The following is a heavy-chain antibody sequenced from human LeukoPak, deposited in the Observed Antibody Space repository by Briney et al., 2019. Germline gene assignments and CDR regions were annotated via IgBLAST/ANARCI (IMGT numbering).Heavy chain of an antibody. D-gene: IGHD6-13*01. CDR1: GFTFRNYE. Sequence: GGSLRLSCAASGFTFRNYEMNWVRQAPGKGLEWVSYISSSGTSIYYADSVKGRFTISRDNAKNSLYLQMNSLRAEDTAVYYCARDAIWYGNAFDIWGQGTMVTVSS. CDR3: ARDAIWYGNAFDI. CDR2: ISSSGTSI. J-gene: IGHJ3*02. V-gene: IGHV3-48*03.